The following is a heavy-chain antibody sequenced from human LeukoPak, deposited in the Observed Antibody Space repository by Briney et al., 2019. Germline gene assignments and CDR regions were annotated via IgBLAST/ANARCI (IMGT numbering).Heavy chain of an antibody. V-gene: IGHV3-53*01. Sequence: GGSLRLSCAASELTVSTNYMSWVRQAPGKGLEWVSVIYSGGSTYYADSVKGRFTISRDNSKNNLYPQINSLRPEDTAVYFCARYDLRGAFDIWGQGTMVSVSS. CDR1: ELTVSTNY. CDR2: IYSGGST. D-gene: IGHD4-17*01. J-gene: IGHJ3*02. CDR3: ARYDLRGAFDI.